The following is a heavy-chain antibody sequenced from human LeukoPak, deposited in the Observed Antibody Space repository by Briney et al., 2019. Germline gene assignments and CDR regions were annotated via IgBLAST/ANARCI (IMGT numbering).Heavy chain of an antibody. CDR1: GFTFSSYG. Sequence: PGGSLRLSCAASGFTFSSYGMSWVRQAPGKGLEWVSAISGSGGSTYYADSVKGRFTISRDNSKNTLYLQMNSLRAEDTAVYYCAKSRSDYGDYVEDYWGQGTLVTVSS. V-gene: IGHV3-23*01. CDR2: ISGSGGST. D-gene: IGHD4-17*01. J-gene: IGHJ4*02. CDR3: AKSRSDYGDYVEDY.